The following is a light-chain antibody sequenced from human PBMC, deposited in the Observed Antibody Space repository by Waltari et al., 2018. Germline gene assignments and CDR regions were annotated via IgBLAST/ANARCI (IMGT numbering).Light chain of an antibody. CDR1: SSDVGSYNL. V-gene: IGLV2-23*01. CDR3: CSYAGSSTPVV. CDR2: EGS. J-gene: IGLJ2*01. Sequence: QSALTQPASVSGSPGQSITISCTGTSSDVGSYNLVSWYQQHPGKAPKLMIYEGSKRPSGVSKRFSGSKSGNTASLTISGLQVEDEADYYCCSYAGSSTPVVFGGGTKLTVL.